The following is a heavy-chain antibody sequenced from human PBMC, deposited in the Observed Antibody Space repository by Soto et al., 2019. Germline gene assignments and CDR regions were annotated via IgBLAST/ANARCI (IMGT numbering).Heavy chain of an antibody. CDR2: LYSGGST. CDR1: GFTVSSNY. Sequence: EVQLVESGGGLIQPGGSLRLSCAASGFTVSSNYMSWVRQAPGKGLEWVSVLYSGGSTYYADSVKGRFTISRDNSKNTLYLQMNILRAEDTAVYYCARQPGRNTGFDNWGQGPLVTVSS. V-gene: IGHV3-53*01. D-gene: IGHD1-26*01. J-gene: IGHJ4*02. CDR3: ARQPGRNTGFDN.